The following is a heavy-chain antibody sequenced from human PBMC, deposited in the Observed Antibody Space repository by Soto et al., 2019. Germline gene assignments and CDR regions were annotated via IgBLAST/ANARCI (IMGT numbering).Heavy chain of an antibody. CDR1: GGTFSSYA. Sequence: SVKVSCKASGGTFSSYAISWVRQAPGQGLEWMGGIIPIFGTANYAQKFQGRVTITADGSTSTAYMELSSLRSEDTAVYYCAREATVMATIPVLYYYYGMDVWGQGTTVTVSS. D-gene: IGHD5-12*01. V-gene: IGHV1-69*13. CDR2: IIPIFGTA. J-gene: IGHJ6*02. CDR3: AREATVMATIPVLYYYYGMDV.